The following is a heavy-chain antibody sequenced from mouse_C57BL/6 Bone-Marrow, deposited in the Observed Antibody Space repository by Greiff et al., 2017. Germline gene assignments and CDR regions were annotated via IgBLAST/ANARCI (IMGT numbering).Heavy chain of an antibody. Sequence: QVQLQQPGAELVMPGASVKLSCKASGYTFTSYWMHWVKQRPGQGLEWIGEIDPSDSYTNYNQKFKGKSTLTVDKSSSTAYMQLSSLTSEDSAVYYCARWGGSGFDYWGQSTTLTVSS. CDR2: IDPSDSYT. J-gene: IGHJ2*01. CDR3: ARWGGSGFDY. D-gene: IGHD1-1*02. CDR1: GYTFTSYW. V-gene: IGHV1-69*01.